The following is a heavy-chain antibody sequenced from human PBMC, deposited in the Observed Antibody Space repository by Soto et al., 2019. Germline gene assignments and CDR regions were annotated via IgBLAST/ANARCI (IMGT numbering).Heavy chain of an antibody. V-gene: IGHV5-51*01. D-gene: IGHD6-6*01. CDR2: IYPGDSDT. CDR1: GYSFTSYW. J-gene: IGHJ6*02. Sequence: PGESLKISCKGSGYSFTSYWIGWVRQMPGKGLEWMGIIYPGDSDTRYSPSFQGQVTISADKSISTAYLQWSSLKASDTAMYYCARSWSSGGYYYYYGMDVWGQGTTVTVSS. CDR3: ARSWSSGGYYYYYGMDV.